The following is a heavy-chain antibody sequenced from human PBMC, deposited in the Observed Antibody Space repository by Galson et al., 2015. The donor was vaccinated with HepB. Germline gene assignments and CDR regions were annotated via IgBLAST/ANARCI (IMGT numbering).Heavy chain of an antibody. CDR2: ISSSSTYI. D-gene: IGHD5-18*01. V-gene: IGHV3-21*01. J-gene: IGHJ4*02. CDR1: RFTFSGYS. Sequence: SLRLSCAASRFTFSGYSMNWVRPAPGKGPEWVSSISSSSTYIYYAASVKGRFTISRDNAKNSLYLQMNSLRAEDTAVYYCARDSDTAMVVTTIDYWGQGTLVTVSS. CDR3: ARDSDTAMVVTTIDY.